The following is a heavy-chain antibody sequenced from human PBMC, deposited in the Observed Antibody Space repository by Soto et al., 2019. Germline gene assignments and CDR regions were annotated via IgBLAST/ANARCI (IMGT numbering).Heavy chain of an antibody. CDR1: GFTFNDFE. CDR3: ARGFGWFNY. D-gene: IGHD3-10*01. CDR2: IDGSGATK. V-gene: IGHV3-48*03. Sequence: EVQLLESGGGLVQPGGSLRLSCGVSGFTFNDFEMNWVRQAPGKGPEWLAYIDGSGATKKYADSVRGRFTISRDNPNNSPLLQVSSLSAADTAIYCCARGFGWFNYWGQGTLVSVSS. J-gene: IGHJ4*02.